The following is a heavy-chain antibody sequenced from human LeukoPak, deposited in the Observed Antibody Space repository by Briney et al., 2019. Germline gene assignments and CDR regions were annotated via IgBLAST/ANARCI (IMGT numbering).Heavy chain of an antibody. CDR2: INPSGGST. Sequence: ASVKVSCKASGYTFTSYYMHWVRQAPGQGLEWMGIINPSGGSTSYAQKLQGRVTMTRDTSTSTVYMELSSLRSEDTAVYYCARPAGGYSYGTGDWYFDLWGRGTLVTVSS. J-gene: IGHJ2*01. D-gene: IGHD5-18*01. CDR3: ARPAGGYSYGTGDWYFDL. CDR1: GYTFTSYY. V-gene: IGHV1-46*01.